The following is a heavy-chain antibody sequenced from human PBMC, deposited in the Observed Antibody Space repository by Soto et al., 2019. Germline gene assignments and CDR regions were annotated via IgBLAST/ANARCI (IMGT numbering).Heavy chain of an antibody. Sequence: GASVKVSCKASGGTFSSYTISWVRQAPGQGLEWMGRIIPILGIANYAQKFQGRVTITADKSTSTAYMELSSLRSEDTAVYYCAREGGYYDYIWGSYRYTEDAFDIWGQGTMVTVSS. J-gene: IGHJ3*02. CDR2: IIPILGIA. CDR1: GGTFSSYT. D-gene: IGHD3-16*02. CDR3: AREGGYYDYIWGSYRYTEDAFDI. V-gene: IGHV1-69*04.